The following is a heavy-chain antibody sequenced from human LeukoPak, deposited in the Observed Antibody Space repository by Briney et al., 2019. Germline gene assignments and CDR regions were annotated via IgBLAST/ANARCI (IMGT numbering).Heavy chain of an antibody. Sequence: ASVKVSCKASGGTFSSYAISWVRQAPGQGLEWMGGIIPIFGTANYAQKFQGRVTITTDESTSTAYMELGSLRSEDTAVYYCARDELAYCGGDCYLHYYGMDVWGQGTTVTVSS. J-gene: IGHJ6*02. CDR3: ARDELAYCGGDCYLHYYGMDV. V-gene: IGHV1-69*05. CDR1: GGTFSSYA. CDR2: IIPIFGTA. D-gene: IGHD2-21*02.